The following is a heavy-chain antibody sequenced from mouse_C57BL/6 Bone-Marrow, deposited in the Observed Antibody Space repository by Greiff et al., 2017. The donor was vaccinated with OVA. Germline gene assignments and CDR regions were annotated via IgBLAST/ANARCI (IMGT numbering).Heavy chain of an antibody. V-gene: IGHV1-81*01. CDR3: ARDLRGNMDY. CDR2: IYPRSGNT. Sequence: VQLQESGAELARPGASVKLSCKASGYTFTSYGISWVKQRTGQGLEWIGEIYPRSGNTYYNEKFKGKATLTADKSSSTAYMELRSLTSEDSAVYFCARDLRGNMDYWGQGTSVTVSS. CDR1: GYTFTSYG. J-gene: IGHJ4*01.